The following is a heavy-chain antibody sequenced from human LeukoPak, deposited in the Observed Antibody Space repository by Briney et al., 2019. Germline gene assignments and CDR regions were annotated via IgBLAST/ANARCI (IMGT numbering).Heavy chain of an antibody. D-gene: IGHD1-26*01. CDR1: GDSVSSNTAA. CDR2: TYYRSKWYT. J-gene: IGHJ4*02. CDR3: AREPQPWERGFDS. Sequence: SQTLSLTCVVSGDSVSSNTAAWNWIRQSPSRGLEWLGRTYYRSKWYTDYAQSVRSRITINPDTSKNHFSLRLTSVTPEDSAVYSCAREPQPWERGFDSWGQGSLVTVSS. V-gene: IGHV6-1*01.